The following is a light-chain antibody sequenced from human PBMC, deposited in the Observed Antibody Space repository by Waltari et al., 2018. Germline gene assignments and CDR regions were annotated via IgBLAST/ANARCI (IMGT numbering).Light chain of an antibody. CDR2: AVS. V-gene: IGLV2-23*02. CDR3: SSYAGSSKGV. Sequence: QSALTQPASVSGSPGQSITISCTGTSSAVGNYKRVSWYQQHPGKAPKLMIYAVSKLPSGVSARFAGSKSGDMASLTISGLQPEDEAEYFCSSYAGSSKGVFGGGTKVTVL. CDR1: SSAVGNYKR. J-gene: IGLJ2*01.